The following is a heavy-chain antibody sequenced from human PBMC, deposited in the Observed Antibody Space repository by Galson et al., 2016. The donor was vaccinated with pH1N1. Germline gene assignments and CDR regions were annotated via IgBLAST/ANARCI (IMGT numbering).Heavy chain of an antibody. CDR3: AKTLTHDEIYDAFDI. Sequence: SLRLSCAASGFTFSSYAMRWVRQAPGKGLEWVSAISGSGGSTYYADSVKGRFTISRDNSKNTLYLQMYSLRAEDTAVYYCAKTLTHDEIYDAFDIWSQGTMVTVSS. CDR1: GFTFSSYA. CDR2: ISGSGGST. D-gene: IGHD2/OR15-2a*01. V-gene: IGHV3-23*01. J-gene: IGHJ3*02.